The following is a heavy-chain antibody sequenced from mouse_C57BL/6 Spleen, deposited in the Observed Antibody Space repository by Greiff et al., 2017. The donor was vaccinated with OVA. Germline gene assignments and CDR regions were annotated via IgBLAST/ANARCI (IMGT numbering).Heavy chain of an antibody. J-gene: IGHJ2*01. V-gene: IGHV1-69*01. D-gene: IGHD1-1*01. CDR1: GYTFTSYW. CDR3: ARKGTTVFDY. Sequence: QVQLQQPGAELVMPGASVKLSCKASGYTFTSYWMHWVKQRPGQGLEWIGEIDPSDSYTNYNKKFKGKSTLTVDKSSSTAYMQLSSLTSEDSAVYYCARKGTTVFDYWGQGTTLTVSS. CDR2: IDPSDSYT.